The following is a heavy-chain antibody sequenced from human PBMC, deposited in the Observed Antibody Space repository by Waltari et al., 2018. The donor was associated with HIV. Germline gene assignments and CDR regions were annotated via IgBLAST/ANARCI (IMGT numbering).Heavy chain of an antibody. J-gene: IGHJ6*02. CDR1: GGTFSRYA. CDR3: ARDHGGGTSYYYGMDV. D-gene: IGHD2-15*01. CDR2: IIPIFGTA. Sequence: QVQLVQSGAEVKRPGSSVKVSCKASGGTFSRYAISWVRQAPGQGLEWMGGIIPIFGTANYAQKFQGRVTITADESTSTDYMELSSLRSEDTAVYYCARDHGGGTSYYYGMDVWGQGTTVTVSS. V-gene: IGHV1-69*01.